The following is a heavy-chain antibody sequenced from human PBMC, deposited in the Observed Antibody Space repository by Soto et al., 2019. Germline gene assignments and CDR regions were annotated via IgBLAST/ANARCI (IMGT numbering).Heavy chain of an antibody. J-gene: IGHJ4*02. CDR1: GFTFKHYA. V-gene: IGHV3-23*01. D-gene: IGHD6-19*01. CDR3: AKDTSGWTENYFDS. CDR2: ISGSGTDT. Sequence: VLLLESGGDSVQPGGSLRLSCAASGFTFKHYAMSWVRQAPGKRLEWISGISGSGTDTYYADSVKGRFTISRDISQSTLFLQMNSLRAEDTAVYYCAKDTSGWTENYFDSWGQGTLVTVSS.